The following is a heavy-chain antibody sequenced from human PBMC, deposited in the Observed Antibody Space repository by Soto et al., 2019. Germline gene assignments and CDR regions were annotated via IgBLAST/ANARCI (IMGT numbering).Heavy chain of an antibody. J-gene: IGHJ4*02. V-gene: IGHV1-2*02. D-gene: IGHD3-22*01. CDR2: INPNSGGT. CDR1: GYTFTGYY. CDR3: ARGRIYYDSSGNFDY. Sequence: GASVKVSCKASGYTFTGYYMHWVRQAPGQGLEWMGWINPNSGGTNYAQKFQGRVTMTRDTSISTAYMELSRLRSDDAAVYYCARGRIYYDSSGNFDYWGQGTLVTVSS.